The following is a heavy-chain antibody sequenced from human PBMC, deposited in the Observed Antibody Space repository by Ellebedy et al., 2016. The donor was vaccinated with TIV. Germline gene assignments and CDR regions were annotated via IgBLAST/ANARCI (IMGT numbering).Heavy chain of an antibody. CDR1: GGSFSGNY. Sequence: MPGGSLRLSCAVYGGSFSGNYWSWIRQPPGKGLEWIGEINDRGSTNYNPSLKSRVTISVDTSKNQFSLKVTSVSATDTAVYYCARGALAILGVVTGYYGLDVWGQGTTVTVSS. D-gene: IGHD3-3*01. V-gene: IGHV4-34*01. CDR2: INDRGST. J-gene: IGHJ6*02. CDR3: ARGALAILGVVTGYYGLDV.